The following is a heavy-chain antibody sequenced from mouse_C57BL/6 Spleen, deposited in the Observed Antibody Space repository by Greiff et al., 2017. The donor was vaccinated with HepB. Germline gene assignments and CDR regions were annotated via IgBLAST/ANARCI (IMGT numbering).Heavy chain of an antibody. D-gene: IGHD1-1*01. J-gene: IGHJ4*01. CDR2: INPNYGTT. CDR3: ARYFYGSSYLDY. Sequence: EVKLMESGPELVKPGASVKISCKASGYSFTDYNMNWVKQSNGKSLEWIGVINPNYGTTSYNQKFKGKATLTVDQSSSTAYMQLNSLTSEDSAVYYCARYFYGSSYLDYWGQGTSVTVSS. CDR1: GYSFTDYN. V-gene: IGHV1-39*01.